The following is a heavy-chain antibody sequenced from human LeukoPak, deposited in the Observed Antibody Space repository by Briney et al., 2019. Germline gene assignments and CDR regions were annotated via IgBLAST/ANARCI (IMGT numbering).Heavy chain of an antibody. Sequence: RQPPXXGLXWIGYIYHSGSTNYSPSLQSRVTISVDTSKNQFSLNLNSVTAADTAVYYCARGGAARLHFQNWGQGTLVTVSS. CDR2: IYHSGST. J-gene: IGHJ1*01. D-gene: IGHD6-6*01. V-gene: IGHV4-59*01. CDR3: ARGGAARLHFQN.